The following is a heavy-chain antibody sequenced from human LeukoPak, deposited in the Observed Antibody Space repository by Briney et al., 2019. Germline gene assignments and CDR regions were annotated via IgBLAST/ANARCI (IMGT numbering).Heavy chain of an antibody. CDR2: IRYDGSNK. CDR3: AKVGNYGILTGYYPDGYFDY. J-gene: IGHJ4*02. V-gene: IGHV3-30*02. D-gene: IGHD3-9*01. Sequence: GGSLRLSCAASGFTFSSYGMHWVRQAPGKGPEWVAFIRYDGSNKYYADSVKGRFTISRDNSKNTLYLQMNSLRAEDTAVYYCAKVGNYGILTGYYPDGYFDYWGQGTLVTVSS. CDR1: GFTFSSYG.